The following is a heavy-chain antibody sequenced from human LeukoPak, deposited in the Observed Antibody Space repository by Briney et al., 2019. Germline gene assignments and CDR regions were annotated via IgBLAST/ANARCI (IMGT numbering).Heavy chain of an antibody. CDR1: GFTVISSY. Sequence: PGGSLLRLSAASGFTVISSYASSVRQAPGKGLEWVSVIYSGGSTYYADSVKGRFTISRDNSKNTLYLQMNSLRAEDTAVYYCARDSRGYCYLDYWGQGTLVTVSS. CDR2: IYSGGST. D-gene: IGHD5-18*01. CDR3: ARDSRGYCYLDY. V-gene: IGHV3-53*01. J-gene: IGHJ4*02.